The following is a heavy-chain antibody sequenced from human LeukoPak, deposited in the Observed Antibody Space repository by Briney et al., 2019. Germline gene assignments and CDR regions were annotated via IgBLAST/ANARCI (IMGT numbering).Heavy chain of an antibody. CDR1: GGSFSGYY. CDR2: INHSGST. D-gene: IGHD3-3*01. V-gene: IGHV4-34*03. Sequence: SETLSLTCAVYGGSFSGYYWSWIRQPPGKGREGIGEINHSGSTNYNPSLKSRVTISVDTSKNQFSLKLSSVTAADTAVYCARLGSGLNYDFWSGSYNHDYWGQGTLVTVSS. J-gene: IGHJ4*02. CDR3: ARLGSGLNYDFWSGSYNHDY.